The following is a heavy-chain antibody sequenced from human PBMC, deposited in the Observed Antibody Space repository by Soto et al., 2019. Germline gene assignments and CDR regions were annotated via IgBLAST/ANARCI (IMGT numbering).Heavy chain of an antibody. V-gene: IGHV1-46*01. CDR3: ARDSPYGCGVCHDSYDI. Sequence: QVQLVQSGAEVKKPGASVKVSCKASGYTFTSYYMHWVRQAPGPGLEWMGIIRPSGGSTTYAQKFQWTVTMTRDTSTSTGYMDLSRLRSEDTAVYYCARDSPYGCGVCHDSYDIWGQVTMVTVSS. J-gene: IGHJ3*02. CDR1: GYTFTSYY. D-gene: IGHD2-21*02. CDR2: IRPSGGST.